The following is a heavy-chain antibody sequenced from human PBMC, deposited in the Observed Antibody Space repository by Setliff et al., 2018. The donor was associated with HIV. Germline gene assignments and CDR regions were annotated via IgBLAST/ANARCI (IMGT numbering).Heavy chain of an antibody. D-gene: IGHD6-13*01. CDR2: IYYSGRT. CDR3: ARMAFWAAAGINYYYYMDV. CDR1: GGSISSSSYY. V-gene: IGHV4-39*01. J-gene: IGHJ6*03. Sequence: KASETLSLTCTVSGGSISSSSYYWGWIRQPPGKGLEWIGSIYYSGRTNYNTSLKSRVTISVDTSKNQFSLKLSSVTAADTAVYYCARMAFWAAAGINYYYYMDVWGKGTAVTVS.